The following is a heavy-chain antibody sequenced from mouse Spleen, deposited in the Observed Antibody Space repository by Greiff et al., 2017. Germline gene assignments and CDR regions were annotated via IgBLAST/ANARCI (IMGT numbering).Heavy chain of an antibody. J-gene: IGHJ3*01. D-gene: IGHD4-1*01. CDR3: TRWDDAPAY. CDR2: IDPETGGT. Sequence: QVQLKESGAELVRPGASVTLSCKASGYTFTDYEMHWVKQTPVHGLEWIGAIDPETGGTAYNQKFKGKAILTADKSSSTAYMELRSLTSEDSAVYYCTRWDDAPAYWGQGTLVTVSA. V-gene: IGHV1-15*01. CDR1: GYTFTDYE.